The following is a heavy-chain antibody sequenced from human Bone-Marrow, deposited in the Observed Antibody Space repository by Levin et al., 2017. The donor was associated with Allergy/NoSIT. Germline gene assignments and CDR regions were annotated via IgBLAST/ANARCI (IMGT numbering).Heavy chain of an antibody. CDR2: ISSGGSTI. V-gene: IGHV3-48*03. Sequence: PGGSLRLSCAASGFSFSSLEMNWVRQAPGKGLEWVSYISSGGSTIYYADSVKGRFTISRDNAKNSLYLQMNSLRADDTAVYYCVREGVLVLDGFDIWGQGTMVTVSS. J-gene: IGHJ3*02. D-gene: IGHD6-13*01. CDR1: GFSFSSLE. CDR3: VREGVLVLDGFDI.